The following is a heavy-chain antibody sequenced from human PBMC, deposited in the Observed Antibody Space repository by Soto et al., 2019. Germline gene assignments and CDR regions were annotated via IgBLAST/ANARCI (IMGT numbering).Heavy chain of an antibody. Sequence: PSETLSLTCTVSGGSISSYYWSWIRQPPGKGLEWIGYIYYSGSTNYNPSLKSRVTISVDTSKNQFSLKLSSVTAADTAMYYCARVVPIPFWFDPWGQGTLVTVSS. CDR3: ARVVPIPFWFDP. CDR2: IYYSGST. J-gene: IGHJ5*02. D-gene: IGHD3-10*01. CDR1: GGSISSYY. V-gene: IGHV4-59*01.